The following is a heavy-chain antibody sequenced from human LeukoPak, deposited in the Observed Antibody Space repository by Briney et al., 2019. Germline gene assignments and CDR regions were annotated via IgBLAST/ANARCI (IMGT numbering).Heavy chain of an antibody. Sequence: TSQTLSLTCAVSGGSISSGGYYWSWIRQPPGKGLEWIGYIYHSGSTYYNPSLKSRVTISVDRSKNQFSLKLSSVTAADTAVYYCARAQLWPHMILDYWGQGTLVTVSS. J-gene: IGHJ4*02. CDR1: GGSISSGGYY. CDR3: ARAQLWPHMILDY. V-gene: IGHV4-30-2*01. CDR2: IYHSGST. D-gene: IGHD3-10*01.